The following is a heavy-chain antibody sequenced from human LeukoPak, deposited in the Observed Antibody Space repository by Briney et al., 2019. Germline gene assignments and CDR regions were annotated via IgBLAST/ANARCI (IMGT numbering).Heavy chain of an antibody. CDR3: ARKSGSSGYPFDY. J-gene: IGHJ4*02. Sequence: GGSLRLSCAASGFTFSSYSMNWVRQAPGKGLEWVSYITSSSNAIYYADSVKGRFTISRDNAKNSLYLQMNSLRAEDTAVYYCARKSGSSGYPFDYWGQGILVSVSS. V-gene: IGHV3-48*04. CDR2: ITSSSNAI. D-gene: IGHD3-22*01. CDR1: GFTFSSYS.